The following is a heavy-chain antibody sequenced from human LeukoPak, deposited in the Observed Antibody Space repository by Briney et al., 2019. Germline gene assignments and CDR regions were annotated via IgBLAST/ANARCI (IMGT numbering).Heavy chain of an antibody. CDR2: ISSSSYI. CDR1: GFTFSSYS. V-gene: IGHV3-21*04. J-gene: IGHJ4*02. Sequence: PGGSLRLSCAASGFTFSSYSMNWVRQAPGKGLEWVSSISSSSYIYYADSVKGRFTISRDNAKNSLYLQMNSLRAEDTAVYYCARGGSRTVWMASQDYAFDYWGQGTLVTVSS. CDR3: ARGGSRTVWMASQDYAFDY. D-gene: IGHD4-17*01.